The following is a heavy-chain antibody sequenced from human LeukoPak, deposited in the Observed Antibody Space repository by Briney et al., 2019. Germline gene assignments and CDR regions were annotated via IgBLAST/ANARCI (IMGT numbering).Heavy chain of an antibody. V-gene: IGHV3-33*08. CDR3: ARGARGLYYFDY. Sequence: GGSLRLSCAASGFTFSSYGMHWVRQAPGKGLEWVAVIWYDGSNKYYADSVKGRFTISRDNSKNTLYLQMNSLGAEDTAVYYCARGARGLYYFDYWGQGTLVTVSS. J-gene: IGHJ4*02. D-gene: IGHD3-10*01. CDR2: IWYDGSNK. CDR1: GFTFSSYG.